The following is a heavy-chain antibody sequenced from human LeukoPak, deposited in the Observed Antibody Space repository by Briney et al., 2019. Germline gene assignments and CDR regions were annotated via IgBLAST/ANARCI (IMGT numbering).Heavy chain of an antibody. V-gene: IGHV1-8*03. CDR2: MNPNSDNI. J-gene: IGHJ6*03. Sequence: ASVKVSCKASGYTFTSYDINWVRQATGQGREWMGWMNPNSDNIIYAQKFQDRVTITRDTYISTAYMELSSLRSEDTAVHFCPRGPPGSTEYYMDGWRNGTTVVVSS. CDR3: PRGPPGSTEYYMDG. CDR1: GYTFTSYD. D-gene: IGHD4-11*01.